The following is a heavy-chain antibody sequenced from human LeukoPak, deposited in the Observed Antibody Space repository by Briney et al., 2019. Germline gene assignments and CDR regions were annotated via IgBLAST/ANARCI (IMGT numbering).Heavy chain of an antibody. D-gene: IGHD3-10*01. J-gene: IGHJ4*02. Sequence: GRCPSPSCSSDGLTVGNYAMYWVRPAPGNGMEYVSAISSNGGSTYYADSVKGRFTISRDNSKNTLYLQMSSLRAEDTAVYYCVKKEDGSGSYYIRDALDYWGQGTLVTVSS. CDR3: VKKEDGSGSYYIRDALDY. CDR2: ISSNGGST. CDR1: GLTVGNYA. V-gene: IGHV3-64D*06.